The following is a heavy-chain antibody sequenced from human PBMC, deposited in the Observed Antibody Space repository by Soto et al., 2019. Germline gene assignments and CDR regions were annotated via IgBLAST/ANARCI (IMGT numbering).Heavy chain of an antibody. CDR3: ARVYVLLWFGEPYPFDY. D-gene: IGHD3-10*01. J-gene: IGHJ4*02. V-gene: IGHV1-2*02. Sequence: GASVKVSCKASGYTFTGYYMHWVRQAPGQGLEWMGWINPNSGGTNYAQKFQGRVTMTRDTSISTAYMELSRLRSDDTAVYYCARVYVLLWFGEPYPFDYWGQGTRVTAPQ. CDR1: GYTFTGYY. CDR2: INPNSGGT.